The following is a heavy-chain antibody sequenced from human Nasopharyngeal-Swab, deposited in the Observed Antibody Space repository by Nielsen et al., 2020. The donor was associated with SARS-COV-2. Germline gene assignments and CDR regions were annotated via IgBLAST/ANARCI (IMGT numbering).Heavy chain of an antibody. CDR2: TYYRSKWYN. Sequence: SQTLSLTCAISGDSVSSNNAAWNWIRQSTSRGLEWLGRTYYRSKWYNEYAASVKSRVTINPDTSKNQISLQVNSMTAEDTAVHYCARRQMGAHAFDIWGQGTMVTVSS. CDR1: GDSVSSNNAA. CDR3: ARRQMGAHAFDI. V-gene: IGHV6-1*01. D-gene: IGHD3-16*01. J-gene: IGHJ3*02.